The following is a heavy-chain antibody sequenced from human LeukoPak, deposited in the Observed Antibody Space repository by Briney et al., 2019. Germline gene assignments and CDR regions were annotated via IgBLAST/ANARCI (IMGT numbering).Heavy chain of an antibody. V-gene: IGHV4-30-4*01. D-gene: IGHD5-12*01. J-gene: IGHJ4*02. CDR1: GGSISSGDYY. Sequence: SQTPSLACTVSGGSISSGDYYWSWIRQPPGKGLEWIGYIYYSGGTDYNPSLKSRVSISVDTSKSQFSLRLSSVTAADTAVYYCAREREYSGYGSGGIVDYWGQGTLVTVSS. CDR2: IYYSGGT. CDR3: AREREYSGYGSGGIVDY.